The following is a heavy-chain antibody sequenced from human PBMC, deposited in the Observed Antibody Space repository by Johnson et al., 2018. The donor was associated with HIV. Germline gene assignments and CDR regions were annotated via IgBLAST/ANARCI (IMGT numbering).Heavy chain of an antibody. J-gene: IGHJ3*02. CDR2: IKSKIDGGTT. D-gene: IGHD3-22*01. Sequence: VQLVESGGGLVKPGGSLRLSCAASGFTFNNAWMSWVRQAPGKGLEWVGRIKSKIDGGTTEFGAPVKGRFTISRDDSQNTLYLQMNSLRTEDTAVYYCVTFYGRDYYDSSGYWALFYIWGQGTMVTVSS. CDR1: GFTFNNAW. V-gene: IGHV3-15*01. CDR3: VTFYGRDYYDSSGYWALFYI.